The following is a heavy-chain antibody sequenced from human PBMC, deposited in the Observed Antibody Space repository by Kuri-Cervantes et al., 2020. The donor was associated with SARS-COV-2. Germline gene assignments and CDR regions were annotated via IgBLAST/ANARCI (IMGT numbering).Heavy chain of an antibody. CDR1: GGTFSSYA. D-gene: IGHD3-3*01. CDR2: INPNSGGT. J-gene: IGHJ3*02. CDR3: ARTAWSDAFDI. Sequence: ASVKVSCKASGGTFSSYAISWVRQAPGQGLEWMGWINPNSGGTNYAQKFQGRVTMTRDTSISTAYMELSRLRSDDTAVYYCARTAWSDAFDIWGQGTMVTVSS. V-gene: IGHV1-2*02.